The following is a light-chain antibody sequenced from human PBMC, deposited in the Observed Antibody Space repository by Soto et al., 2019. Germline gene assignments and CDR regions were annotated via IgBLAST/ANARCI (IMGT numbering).Light chain of an antibody. CDR2: GAS. Sequence: EIVLTQSPGTLSLSPGERATLSCRASQSVSSDYLAWYQQKPGQAPRLLIYGASSRATGIPDRFSGSGSGTDFTLTIGRLEPEDFAVYYCQQYGRSLITFGQGTRLEIK. CDR3: QQYGRSLIT. V-gene: IGKV3-20*01. CDR1: QSVSSDY. J-gene: IGKJ5*01.